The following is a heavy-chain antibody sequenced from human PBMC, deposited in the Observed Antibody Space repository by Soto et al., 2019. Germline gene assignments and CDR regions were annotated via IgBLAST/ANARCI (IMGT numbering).Heavy chain of an antibody. CDR2: ISGSGGST. CDR1: GLTFSTYA. CDR3: AKDDVEGGSGSYYPIYYMDV. Sequence: EVQPLESGGGLVQPGGSLRVSCAASGLTFSTYAMTWLRQSPGKGLEWVSAISGSGGSTYYADSVKGRFTISRDNSKNTLYLQMNSLRAEDTAVYYCAKDDVEGGSGSYYPIYYMDVWVKGTTVTVSS. J-gene: IGHJ6*03. D-gene: IGHD3-10*01. V-gene: IGHV3-23*01.